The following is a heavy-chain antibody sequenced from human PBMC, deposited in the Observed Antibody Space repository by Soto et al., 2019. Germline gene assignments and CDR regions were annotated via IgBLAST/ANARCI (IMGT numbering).Heavy chain of an antibody. CDR2: VSGYHGNT. D-gene: IGHD3-10*01. CDR3: ARFGSAPYYYYGVDV. Sequence: QVQLVQSEPEVRKPGASVKVSCKASGYIFTNYDITWVRQAPGQGLEWMGWVSGYHGNTKYAQKFQDRVTMTTDTSTSTVYMELRSLRSDDTAVYYCARFGSAPYYYYGVDVWGQGTTVFVSS. J-gene: IGHJ6*02. V-gene: IGHV1-18*01. CDR1: GYIFTNYD.